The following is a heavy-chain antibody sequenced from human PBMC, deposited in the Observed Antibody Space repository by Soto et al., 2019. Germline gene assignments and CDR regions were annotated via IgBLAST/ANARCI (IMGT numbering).Heavy chain of an antibody. CDR1: GFTFSRYA. CDR3: ARERFQRYYYDISGYTYYFEY. V-gene: IGHV3-30-3*01. Sequence: GGSMRLSCAASGFTFSRYAMHWVRQAPGKGLEWVAVISYDGSNKYYADSVKGRFTISRDNSKNTLYLQMNSLRAEDTAVFYCARERFQRYYYDISGYTYYFEYWGRGTLVTVAS. J-gene: IGHJ4*02. D-gene: IGHD3-22*01. CDR2: ISYDGSNK.